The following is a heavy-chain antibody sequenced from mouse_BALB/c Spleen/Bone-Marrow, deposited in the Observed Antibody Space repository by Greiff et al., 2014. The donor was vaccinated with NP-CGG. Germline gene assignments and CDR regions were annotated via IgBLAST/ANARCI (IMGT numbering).Heavy chain of an antibody. CDR2: IFPGSGNT. D-gene: IGHD1-2*01. V-gene: IGHV1-9*01. CDR3: ARRLLYYFDY. CDR1: GYTLSSYW. J-gene: IGHJ2*01. Sequence: QVQLKEFGAELMKPGASGKISCKAPGYTLSSYWIDWVKQRPGHGLEWIGDIFPGSGNTNYNENLKGKATFTADTSTNTAYMQLSSLTSEDSAVYYCARRLLYYFDYWGQGTTLTVSS.